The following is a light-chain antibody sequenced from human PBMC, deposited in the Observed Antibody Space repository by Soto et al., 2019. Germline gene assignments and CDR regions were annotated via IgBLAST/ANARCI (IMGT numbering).Light chain of an antibody. CDR2: DAS. V-gene: IGKV3-11*01. Sequence: IVLTQSPATLSLSPGERATLSCRASQTVSRYLAWYQQKPGQAPRLLIYDASKRATGIPARFSGSGSGTDFTLTISRLEPEDFAVYYCQQYGRSPWTFGQGTKVDIK. J-gene: IGKJ1*01. CDR1: QTVSRY. CDR3: QQYGRSPWT.